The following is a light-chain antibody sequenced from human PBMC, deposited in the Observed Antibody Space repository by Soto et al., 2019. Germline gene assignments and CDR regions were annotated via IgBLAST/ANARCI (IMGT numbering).Light chain of an antibody. CDR2: GAS. J-gene: IGKJ1*01. Sequence: ILMTQSPATLSASPVERATLSCRASQSVSSNLAWYQQKPGQAPRLLIYGASTRATGIPARFSGSGSGTEFTLTISSLQSEDFAVYYCQQYNNWWTFGQGTKVDIK. CDR1: QSVSSN. CDR3: QQYNNWWT. V-gene: IGKV3-15*01.